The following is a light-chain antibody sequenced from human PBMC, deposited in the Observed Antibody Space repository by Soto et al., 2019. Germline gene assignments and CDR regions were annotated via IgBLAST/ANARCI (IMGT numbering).Light chain of an antibody. CDR3: SSYVTGNSLI. J-gene: IGLJ2*01. CDR1: SRDVGGHDY. CDR2: ELN. Sequence: QSALTQSPSASGSPGQSVTISCTGTSRDVGGHDYVSWYQQHPGKAPKLMIYELNKRPSGVPDRFSGSKSGDTASLTVSGLQSEDEAHYYCSSYVTGNSLIFGGGTKLTVL. V-gene: IGLV2-8*01.